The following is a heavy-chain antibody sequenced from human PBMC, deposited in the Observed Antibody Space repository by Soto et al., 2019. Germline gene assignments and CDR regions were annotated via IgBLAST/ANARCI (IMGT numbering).Heavy chain of an antibody. Sequence: SETLSLTCAVSGDTIISGYYWGWIRQPPGKGLEWIGSIYHSGSTYYNPSLKSRVTISVDTSKNQFSLKLSSVTAADTAVYYCARVRAYSSSSNWFDPWGQGTLVTVSS. CDR3: ARVRAYSSSSNWFDP. V-gene: IGHV4-38-2*01. J-gene: IGHJ5*02. CDR1: GDTIISGYY. CDR2: IYHSGST. D-gene: IGHD6-6*01.